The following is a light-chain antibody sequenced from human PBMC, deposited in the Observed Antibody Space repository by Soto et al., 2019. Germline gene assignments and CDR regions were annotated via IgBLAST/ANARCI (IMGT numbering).Light chain of an antibody. Sequence: IVMTQSTATLSVSRGERATLSCMASQSVNSNLAWSQPKPGQAPRLLIYGASTRATGSPASFSGSGSGTEFTLTISSLQSEDFAVYYCQQYNNWPRTFGQGTKVDIK. CDR1: QSVNSN. J-gene: IGKJ1*01. CDR2: GAS. CDR3: QQYNNWPRT. V-gene: IGKV3-15*01.